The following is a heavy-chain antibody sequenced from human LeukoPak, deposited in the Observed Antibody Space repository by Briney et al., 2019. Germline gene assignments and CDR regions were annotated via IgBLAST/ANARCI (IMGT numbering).Heavy chain of an antibody. J-gene: IGHJ4*02. CDR2: IQYNGGNK. D-gene: IGHD4-17*01. CDR3: AKDYDYGDYATDY. Sequence: XSYGMHWVRQAPGKGLEWVAFIQYNGGNKYYADSVKGRFTISRDNSKNTVYLQMNSLRVEDTAVYYCAKDYDYGDYATDYWGQETLVTVSS. CDR1: XSYG. V-gene: IGHV3-30*02.